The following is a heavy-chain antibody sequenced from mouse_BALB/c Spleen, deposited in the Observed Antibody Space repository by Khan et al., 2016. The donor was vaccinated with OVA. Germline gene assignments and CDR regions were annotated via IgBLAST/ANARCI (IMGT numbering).Heavy chain of an antibody. V-gene: IGHV1-4*01. J-gene: IGHJ3*01. CDR3: VRGRAYHRSDGWFAY. CDR1: GYTFTSYT. CDR2: INPSNNYT. D-gene: IGHD2-14*01. Sequence: QVQLKESGAELARPGASVKMSCKTSGYTFTSYTMHWVRQRPGQAPEWIGHINPSNNYTNYNQNFKDKATLIVDKSSTTAYMQLSSLTSEDSAVYYCVRGRAYHRSDGWFAYWGQGTLVTVSA.